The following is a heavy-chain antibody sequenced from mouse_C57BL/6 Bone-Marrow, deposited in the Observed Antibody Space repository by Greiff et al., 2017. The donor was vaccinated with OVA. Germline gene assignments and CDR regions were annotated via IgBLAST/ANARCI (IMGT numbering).Heavy chain of an antibody. Sequence: EVQLQQSGTVLARPGASVKMSCKTSVYTFTSYWMHWVKQRPGQGLEWIGAIYPGNSDTSYNQKFKGKAKLTAVTSASTAYMELSSLTNEDSAVYYCTKTHYYGSSYVDYWGQGTTLTVSS. V-gene: IGHV1-5*01. D-gene: IGHD1-1*01. J-gene: IGHJ2*01. CDR3: TKTHYYGSSYVDY. CDR2: IYPGNSDT. CDR1: VYTFTSYW.